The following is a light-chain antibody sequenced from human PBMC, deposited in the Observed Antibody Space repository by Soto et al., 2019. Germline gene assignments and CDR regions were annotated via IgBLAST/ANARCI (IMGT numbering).Light chain of an antibody. CDR2: AAS. CDR3: QQYGYSPIT. Sequence: EIVLTQSPATLSLSPGESATLSCRASRSVSNYLAWYQQKPGQAPRLLIYAASSRATGSPDRFSGGGSGTDFTLTISRLEPEDFAVYYCQQYGYSPITFGQGTRLEIK. CDR1: RSVSNY. J-gene: IGKJ5*01. V-gene: IGKV3-20*01.